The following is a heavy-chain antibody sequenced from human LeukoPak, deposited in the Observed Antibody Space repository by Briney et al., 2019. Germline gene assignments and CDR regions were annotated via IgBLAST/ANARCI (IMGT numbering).Heavy chain of an antibody. CDR2: VYYSGDT. D-gene: IGHD2-2*02. CDR3: ARSIGMLYTVGGFDP. V-gene: IGHV4-39*02. J-gene: IGHJ5*02. CDR1: GDSITIGTHY. Sequence: PSETLSLTCTVSGDSITIGTHYWGWIRQSPGKGLEWIASVYYSGDTYYNPSLKSRVTMSVDTTKNHFSLKLTPVTASDTAVYYCARSIGMLYTVGGFDPWGQGALVTVSS.